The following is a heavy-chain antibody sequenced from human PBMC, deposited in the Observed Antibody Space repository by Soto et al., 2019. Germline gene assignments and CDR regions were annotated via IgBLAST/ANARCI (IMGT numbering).Heavy chain of an antibody. CDR2: IYHSGST. V-gene: IGHV4-4*02. J-gene: IGHJ4*02. CDR3: ERDKITGLFDY. Sequence: SETLSLTCAVSGGSISSSNWWSWVRQPPGKGLEWIGEIYHSGSTYSPTLESRVTISVDTSKNQFSLKLTSVTAADTAVYYCERDKITGLFDYWGQGTPVTVSS. D-gene: IGHD2-8*02. CDR1: GGSISSSNW.